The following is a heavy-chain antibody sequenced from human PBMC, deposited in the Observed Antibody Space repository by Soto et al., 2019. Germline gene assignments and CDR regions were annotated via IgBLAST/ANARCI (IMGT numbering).Heavy chain of an antibody. CDR3: ARDTSNFEYSGQYYYYGMDV. CDR1: GGPISSYY. CDR2: IYYSGST. J-gene: IGHJ6*02. Sequence: SETLSLTCTVSGGPISSYYWSWIRQPPGKGLEWIGYIYYSGSTNYNPSLKSRVTISVDTSKNQFSLKLSSVTAADTAVYYCARDTSNFEYSGQYYYYGMDVWGQGTTVTVSS. V-gene: IGHV4-59*01. D-gene: IGHD6-6*01.